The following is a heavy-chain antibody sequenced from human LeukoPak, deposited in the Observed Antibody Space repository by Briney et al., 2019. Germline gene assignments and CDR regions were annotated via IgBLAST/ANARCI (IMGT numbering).Heavy chain of an antibody. D-gene: IGHD6-19*01. Sequence: SETLSLNCAVYGGSFSGYCWSWIRQPPGNEREWIGEINHSGITNHNPSLQSRVTISVDTSKNQFSLKLSSVTAADTAVYYCARGLRLAVAVWVGLANNWFDPWGQGNLVTVSS. J-gene: IGHJ5*02. CDR1: GGSFSGYC. V-gene: IGHV4-34*01. CDR3: ARGLRLAVAVWVGLANNWFDP. CDR2: INHSGIT.